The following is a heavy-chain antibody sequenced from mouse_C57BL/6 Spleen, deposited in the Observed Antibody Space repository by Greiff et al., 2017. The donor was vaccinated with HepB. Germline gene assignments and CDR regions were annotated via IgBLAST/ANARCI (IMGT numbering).Heavy chain of an antibody. CDR1: GYTFTSYW. J-gene: IGHJ3*01. CDR2: IYPGSGST. D-gene: IGHD2-3*01. V-gene: IGHV1-55*01. CDR3: ARPSIYDGYYVWFAY. Sequence: VQLQQPGAELVKPGASVKMSCKASGYTFTSYWITWVKQRPGQGLEWIGDIYPGSGSTNYNEKFKSKATLTVDTSSSTAYMQLSSLTSEDSAVYYCARPSIYDGYYVWFAYWGQGTLVTVSA.